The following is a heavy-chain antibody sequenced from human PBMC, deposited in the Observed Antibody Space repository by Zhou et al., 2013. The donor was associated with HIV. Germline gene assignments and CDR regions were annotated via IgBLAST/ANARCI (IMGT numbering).Heavy chain of an antibody. D-gene: IGHD1-26*01. CDR2: IHTSGST. CDR1: GGSISSGPNY. J-gene: IGHJ5*02. Sequence: QVQLQESGPGLVKPSQTLSLTCTVSGGSISSGPNYWSWIRQPAGKGLEWIGHIHTSGSTSYNPSLKSRVTISVDRSTNQFSLNLDSMTAADTAVYYCARCGASVSWGQGTRVTVSS. V-gene: IGHV4-61*02. CDR3: ARCGASVS.